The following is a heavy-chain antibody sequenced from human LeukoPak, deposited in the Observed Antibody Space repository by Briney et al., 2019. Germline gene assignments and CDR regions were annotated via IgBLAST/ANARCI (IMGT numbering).Heavy chain of an antibody. CDR3: ARRGEAMDPFDY. J-gene: IGHJ4*02. Sequence: GESLKISCRDSGYSFTSYWIGWVRQMPGKGLEWMGIIYPGDSDTRYSPSFQGQVTISADKSINTAYLQWSSLKASDTAIYYCARRGEAMDPFDYWGQGTLVTVSS. CDR1: GYSFTSYW. CDR2: IYPGDSDT. V-gene: IGHV5-51*01. D-gene: IGHD5-18*01.